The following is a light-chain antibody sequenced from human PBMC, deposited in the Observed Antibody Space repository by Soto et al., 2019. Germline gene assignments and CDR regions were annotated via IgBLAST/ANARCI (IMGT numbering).Light chain of an antibody. CDR2: GAS. J-gene: IGKJ3*01. CDR3: QQYGSSPST. Sequence: EIVLTQSPGTLSLSPGERATLSCRASQSVSSYLAWYQKKPGQAPRLLVFGASSRATGIPDRFSGSGSGTDFTLTISRLEPEDFAVYYCQQYGSSPSTFGPGTKVD. CDR1: QSVSSY. V-gene: IGKV3-20*01.